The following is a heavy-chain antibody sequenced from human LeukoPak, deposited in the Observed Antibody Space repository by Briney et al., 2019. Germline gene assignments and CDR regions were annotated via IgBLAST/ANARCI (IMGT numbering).Heavy chain of an antibody. V-gene: IGHV3-9*01. D-gene: IGHD1-14*01. CDR3: AKDIGRAIDY. CDR1: GFTFDDYA. CDR2: ISWNSGSI. J-gene: IGHJ4*02. Sequence: PGGSLRLSCAASGFTFDDYAMHWVRQAPGKGLEWVSGISWNSGSIGYADSVKGRFTISRDNAKNSLYLQMNSLRAEDTASYYCAKDIGRAIDYWGQGTLVTVSS.